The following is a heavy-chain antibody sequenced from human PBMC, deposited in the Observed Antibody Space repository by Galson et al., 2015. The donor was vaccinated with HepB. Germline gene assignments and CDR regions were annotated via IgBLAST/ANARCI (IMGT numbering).Heavy chain of an antibody. CDR3: ARFSPNLGFDY. V-gene: IGHV3-64*01. CDR2: ISSNGGST. D-gene: IGHD2/OR15-2a*01. CDR1: GFTFSSYA. J-gene: IGHJ4*02. Sequence: SLRLSCAASGFTFSSYAMHWVRQAPGKGLEYVSAISSNGGSTYYANSVKGRFTISRDNSKNTLYLQMGSLRAEDMAVYYCARFSPNLGFDYWGQGTLVTVSS.